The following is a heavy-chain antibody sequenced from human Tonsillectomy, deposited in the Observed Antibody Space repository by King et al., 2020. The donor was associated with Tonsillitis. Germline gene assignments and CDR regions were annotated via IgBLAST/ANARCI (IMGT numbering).Heavy chain of an antibody. J-gene: IGHJ4*02. CDR1: GFSLNSSGVG. V-gene: IGHV2-5*02. Sequence: ITLKESGPTLVKPTQTLTLTCTFSGFSLNSSGVGVGWVRQPPGKALEWLALIYWDDDRRYSPSLRTRLTITKDASKNQVVLAMTNMDPVDTATYYCAHRLDYYDSSGYFDFWGQGTLVTVSS. CDR3: AHRLDYYDSSGYFDF. D-gene: IGHD3-22*01. CDR2: IYWDDDR.